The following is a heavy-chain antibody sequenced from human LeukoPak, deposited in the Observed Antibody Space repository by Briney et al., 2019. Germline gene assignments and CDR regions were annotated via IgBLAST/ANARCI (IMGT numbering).Heavy chain of an antibody. J-gene: IGHJ4*02. Sequence: ASVKVSCKVSGYTLTELSMHWVRQAPGKGLEWTGGFDPEDGETIYAQKFQGRVTMTEDTSTDTAYMELSSLRSEDTAVYYCATGDTAMVTPSFDYWGQGTLVTVSS. CDR3: ATGDTAMVTPSFDY. V-gene: IGHV1-24*01. CDR1: GYTLTELS. D-gene: IGHD5-18*01. CDR2: FDPEDGET.